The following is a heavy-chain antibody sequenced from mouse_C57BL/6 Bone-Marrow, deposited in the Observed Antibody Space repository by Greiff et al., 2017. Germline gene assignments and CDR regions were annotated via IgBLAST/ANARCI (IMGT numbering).Heavy chain of an antibody. CDR1: GYTFTDYY. V-gene: IGHV1-19*01. J-gene: IGHJ4*01. CDR3: ARPVAPKNYAMDY. CDR2: INPSNGGT. Sequence: VQLQQSGPVLVKPGASVKMSCKASGYTFTDYYMNWVKQSHGTSLEWIGVINPSNGGTSYNQTFKGKATLTVDKSSSTAYMELNSLTSEDSAVYYCARPVAPKNYAMDYWGQGTSVTVSS. D-gene: IGHD1-1*01.